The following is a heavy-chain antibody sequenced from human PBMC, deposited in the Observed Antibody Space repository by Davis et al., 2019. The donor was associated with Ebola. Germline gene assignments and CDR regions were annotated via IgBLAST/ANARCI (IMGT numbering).Heavy chain of an antibody. CDR3: ARDIVATTLIDYYYGMDV. CDR2: ISSSGSTI. D-gene: IGHD5-12*01. Sequence: GGSLRLSCAASGFTLNNYEMNWVRQAPGKGLEWVSYISSSGSTIYYADSVKGRFTISRDNAKNSLYLQMNSLRAEDTAVYYCARDIVATTLIDYYYGMDVWGQGTTVTVSS. V-gene: IGHV3-48*03. J-gene: IGHJ6*02. CDR1: GFTLNNYE.